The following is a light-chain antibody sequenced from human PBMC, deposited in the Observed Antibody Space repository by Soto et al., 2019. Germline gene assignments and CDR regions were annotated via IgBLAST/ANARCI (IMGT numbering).Light chain of an antibody. CDR3: NSYAGSNTYV. CDR2: EVT. J-gene: IGLJ1*01. V-gene: IGLV2-8*01. Sequence: ALAQPPSASGSPGQSVTISCTGTSSDVGRYNYVSWYQQHPGKAPKLIIYEVTKRPSGVPDRFSGSKSGNTASLTVSGLQAEDEGDYYCNSYAGSNTYVFGTGTKVTVL. CDR1: SSDVGRYNY.